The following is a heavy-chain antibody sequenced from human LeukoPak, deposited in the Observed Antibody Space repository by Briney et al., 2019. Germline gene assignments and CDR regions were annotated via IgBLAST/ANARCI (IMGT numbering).Heavy chain of an antibody. V-gene: IGHV4-61*02. D-gene: IGHD4-17*01. CDR3: ARGLPSYGDYVDYYFYMDV. CDR2: ISTSGST. Sequence: SETLSLTCTVSGVSISSGSYYWSWIRQPAGKGLQWIGRISTSGSTNYNPSLKSRVTMSVDRSTNEFSLTVRSVTAADTALYYCARGLPSYGDYVDYYFYMDVWGKGTTVTVSS. J-gene: IGHJ6*03. CDR1: GVSISSGSYY.